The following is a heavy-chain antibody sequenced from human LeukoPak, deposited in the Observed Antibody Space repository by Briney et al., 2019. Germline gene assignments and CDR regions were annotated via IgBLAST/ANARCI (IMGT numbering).Heavy chain of an antibody. Sequence: PGVSLRLSCAGTGFIFSNAWMGWVRQAPGKGLEWVGRMKSIVDGGTTDYAATVKGRFAISRADSKTTLFLQMHSLKTEDTAVYYCITDKPYRGLRTFDYWGQGTLVTVSS. CDR1: GFIFSNAW. CDR3: ITDKPYRGLRTFDY. J-gene: IGHJ4*02. V-gene: IGHV3-15*01. CDR2: MKSIVDGGTT. D-gene: IGHD1-26*01.